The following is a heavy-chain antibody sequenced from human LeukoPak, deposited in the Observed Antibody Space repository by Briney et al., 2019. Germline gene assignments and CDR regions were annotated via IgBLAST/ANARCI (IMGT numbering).Heavy chain of an antibody. J-gene: IGHJ4*02. V-gene: IGHV3-23*01. CDR1: GFTFSSFA. CDR3: AKDMKVRRIMSIDY. D-gene: IGHD3-10*01. CDR2: ISGGGGST. Sequence: PGGSLRLSCAASGFTFSSFAMSWVRQAPGKGLEWVSTISGGGGSTYYADSVKGRFTISRDNSKNTVHLQMNSLRAEDTAIYYCAKDMKVRRIMSIDYWGQGTLVTVSS.